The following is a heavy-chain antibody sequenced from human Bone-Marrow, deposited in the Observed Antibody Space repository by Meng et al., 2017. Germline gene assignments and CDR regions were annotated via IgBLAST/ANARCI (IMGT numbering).Heavy chain of an antibody. CDR2: ISGSGRDI. Sequence: GGSLRLSCAASGFTFSSYEMHWVRQAPGKGLEWVSYISGSGRDIYYADSVKGRFTISRDNAKNSLYLQMNSLRVEDTAVYYCEREGYCANEICNPLYGMDVWGQGNTVNGAS. D-gene: IGHD2-8*01. CDR3: EREGYCANEICNPLYGMDV. J-gene: IGHJ6*01. V-gene: IGHV3-48*03. CDR1: GFTFSSYE.